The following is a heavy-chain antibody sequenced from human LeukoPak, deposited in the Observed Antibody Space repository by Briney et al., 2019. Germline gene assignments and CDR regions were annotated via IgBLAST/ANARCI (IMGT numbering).Heavy chain of an antibody. CDR1: GGSISSNC. Sequence: SETLSLTCTVSGGSISSNCWSWIRQPPGKGLEWIGCIYASGTANYNPSLKGRLTISVDTSNSQFSLTVRSVTAADTAVYYCGGRGFWGQGTLVTISS. V-gene: IGHV4-4*09. CDR2: IYASGTA. D-gene: IGHD3-10*01. J-gene: IGHJ4*02. CDR3: GGRGF.